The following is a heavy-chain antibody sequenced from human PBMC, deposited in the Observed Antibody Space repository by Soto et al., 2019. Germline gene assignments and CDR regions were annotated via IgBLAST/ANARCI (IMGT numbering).Heavy chain of an antibody. CDR3: ARGDREDIAVVIGVRPGEYGVDV. J-gene: IGHJ6*02. V-gene: IGHV3-30-3*01. CDR1: GFTFRSFA. D-gene: IGHD2-15*01. Sequence: PGGSLRLSCAASGFTFRSFAMHWVLQAPGKGLECVAVISHDGSNKFYRDYLKDRFTISRDNSKNTFYLQINSMRYEDTAVYYCARGDREDIAVVIGVRPGEYGVDVWGQGTTVTVSS. CDR2: ISHDGSNK.